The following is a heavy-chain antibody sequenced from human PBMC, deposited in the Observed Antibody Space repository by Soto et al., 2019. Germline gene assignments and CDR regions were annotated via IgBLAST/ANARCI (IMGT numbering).Heavy chain of an antibody. D-gene: IGHD2-21*01. Sequence: QITLKESGPLLVEPTQTLTLTCSFSGFSLTTGGVGVGWLRQAPGKALECLGIIYWDNDRRYNPSLKERLTITKDTSKTQVVLTMTYMEPVDTATYYCAPRVPYSSYWAVGWFDSWGQGTLVTVS. V-gene: IGHV2-5*02. CDR1: GFSLTTGGVG. CDR2: IYWDNDR. J-gene: IGHJ5*01. CDR3: APRVPYSSYWAVGWFDS.